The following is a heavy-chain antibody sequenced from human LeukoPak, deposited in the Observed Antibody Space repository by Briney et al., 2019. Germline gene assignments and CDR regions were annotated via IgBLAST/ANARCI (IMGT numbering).Heavy chain of an antibody. J-gene: IGHJ4*02. CDR2: IYYSGST. CDR1: GGSISSYY. D-gene: IGHD2-2*01. V-gene: IGHV4-59*01. CDR3: ARGHYQLEV. Sequence: SETLSLTCTVSGGSISSYYWSWIRQPPGKGLEWIGYIYYSGSTNYNPSLKSRVTISVDTSKNQFSLKLSSVTAADTAVYYCARGHYQLEVWGQGTLVTVAS.